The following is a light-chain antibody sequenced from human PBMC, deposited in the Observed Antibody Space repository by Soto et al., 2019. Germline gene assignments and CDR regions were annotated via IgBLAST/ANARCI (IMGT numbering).Light chain of an antibody. CDR1: QSVLYSSNNKNY. CDR3: QSYNSAPPQFT. V-gene: IGKV4-1*01. J-gene: IGKJ4*01. Sequence: DIVMTQSPDSLAVSLGERATINCKSSQSVLYSSNNKNYLAWYQQKPGQPPKLLIYWASTRESGVPDRFSGSGSGTDFTLTISSLQAEDVAVYYCQSYNSAPPQFTFGGGTKVEIK. CDR2: WAS.